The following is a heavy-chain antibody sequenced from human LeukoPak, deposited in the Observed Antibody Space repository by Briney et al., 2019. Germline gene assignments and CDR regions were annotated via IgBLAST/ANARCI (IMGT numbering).Heavy chain of an antibody. V-gene: IGHV1-2*02. CDR3: ASEGGYCSSTSCYRWFDP. Sequence: ASVKVSCKASGYTFTGYYMHWVRQAPGQGLEWMGWINPNSGGTNYAQKFQGRVTMTRDTSISTAYMELSRLRSDDTAVYYCASEGGYCSSTSCYRWFDPGAREPWSPSPQ. J-gene: IGHJ5*02. CDR2: INPNSGGT. D-gene: IGHD2-2*01. CDR1: GYTFTGYY.